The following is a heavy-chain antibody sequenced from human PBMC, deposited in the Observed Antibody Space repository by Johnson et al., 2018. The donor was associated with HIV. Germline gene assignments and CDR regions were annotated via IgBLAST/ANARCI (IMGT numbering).Heavy chain of an antibody. V-gene: IGHV3-20*04. CDR1: GVTVSSNY. CDR3: ARVGGYCSGGSCYSDAFDI. J-gene: IGHJ3*02. D-gene: IGHD2-15*01. Sequence: VQLVESGGGVVRPGGSLRLSCAASGVTVSSNYMTWVRQAPGKGLEWVSGINWNGGSTDYADSVQGRFTISRDNVKNSLYLEMKSMRTEDTALYYCARVGGYCSGGSCYSDAFDIWGRGTMVTVSS. CDR2: INWNGGST.